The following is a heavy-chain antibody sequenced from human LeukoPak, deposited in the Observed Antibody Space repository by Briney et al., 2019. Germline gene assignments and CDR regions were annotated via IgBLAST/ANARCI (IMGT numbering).Heavy chain of an antibody. CDR1: GFTFSSYG. V-gene: IGHV3-33*01. D-gene: IGHD4-17*01. CDR3: ARDATEYGDSHFDW. CDR2: IWNVGSHQ. Sequence: PGGSLRLSCSASGFTFSSYGMHWVRQAPGKGLEWVAVIWNVGSHQYYADSEKGRFTISRDNSRNTVYLQMNRLRVEDTAVYYCARDATEYGDSHFDWWGQGTLVTVSS. J-gene: IGHJ4*02.